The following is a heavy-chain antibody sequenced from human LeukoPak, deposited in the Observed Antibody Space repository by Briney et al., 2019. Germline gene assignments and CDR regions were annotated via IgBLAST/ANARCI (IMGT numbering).Heavy chain of an antibody. V-gene: IGHV4-38-2*02. Sequence: SSETLSLTCAVSGYSISSGYYWGWIRQPPGKGLEWIGSIYHSGSTYYNPSLKSRVTISVDTSKNQFSLKLSSVTAADTAVYYCAREKEIVVVPHWNYWGQGTLVTVPS. J-gene: IGHJ4*02. D-gene: IGHD2-2*01. CDR2: IYHSGST. CDR1: GYSISSGYY. CDR3: AREKEIVVVPHWNY.